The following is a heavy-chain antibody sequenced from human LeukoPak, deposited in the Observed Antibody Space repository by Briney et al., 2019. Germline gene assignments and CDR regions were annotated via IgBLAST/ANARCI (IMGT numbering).Heavy chain of an antibody. CDR3: AKVFGDYSYYFDY. J-gene: IGHJ4*02. V-gene: IGHV3-23*01. D-gene: IGHD4-17*01. CDR1: GFIFNNSG. CDR2: ISGSGGST. Sequence: GGSLTLACAASGFIFNNSGMGWVRQAPGKGLEWVSAISGSGGSTYYADSVKGRFTISRDNSKNTLYLQMNSLRAEDTAVYYCAKVFGDYSYYFDYWGQGTLVTVSS.